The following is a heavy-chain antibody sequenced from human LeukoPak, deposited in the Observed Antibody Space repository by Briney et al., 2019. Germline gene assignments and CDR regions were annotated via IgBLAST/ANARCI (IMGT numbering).Heavy chain of an antibody. CDR3: ARKGATVTTGYAFDY. D-gene: IGHD4-17*01. Sequence: PSQTLSLTCTVSGGSISSGSYYWSWSRQPAGKGLEWIGRIYTSGSTNYNPSLKSRVTISIDPSKNQFSLKLSSVTAADTAVYYCARKGATVTTGYAFDYWGQGTLVTVSS. CDR2: IYTSGST. CDR1: GGSISSGSYY. J-gene: IGHJ4*02. V-gene: IGHV4-61*02.